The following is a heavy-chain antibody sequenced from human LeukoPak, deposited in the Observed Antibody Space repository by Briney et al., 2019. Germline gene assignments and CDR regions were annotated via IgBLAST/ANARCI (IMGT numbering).Heavy chain of an antibody. CDR1: GFTLSTYA. CDR2: VSGRDAGT. CDR3: AKSPVSSCRGSFCYPFDY. D-gene: IGHD2-15*01. V-gene: IGHV3-23*01. J-gene: IGHJ4*02. Sequence: GGSLRLSWAACGFTLSTYAMSWVRQIAGEGLGWGSAVSGRDAGTTQADSVKGRFTISRATSRNTIYLQMNTLRAEDTAVYVCAKSPVSSCRGSFCYPFDYGGQENRVTVST.